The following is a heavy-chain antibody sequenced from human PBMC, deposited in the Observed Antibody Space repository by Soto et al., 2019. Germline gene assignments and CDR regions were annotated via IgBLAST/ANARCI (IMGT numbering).Heavy chain of an antibody. Sequence: HSQTLSLTCAISGDSVSSNSAAWNWIRQSPSRDLEWLGRTYYRSKWYNDYAVSVKSRITINPDTSKNQFSLQLNSVTPEDTAVYYCARELIAVAGIPMDNWFDPWGQGTLVTAPQ. D-gene: IGHD6-19*01. CDR1: GDSVSSNSAA. V-gene: IGHV6-1*01. CDR2: TYYRSKWYN. CDR3: ARELIAVAGIPMDNWFDP. J-gene: IGHJ5*02.